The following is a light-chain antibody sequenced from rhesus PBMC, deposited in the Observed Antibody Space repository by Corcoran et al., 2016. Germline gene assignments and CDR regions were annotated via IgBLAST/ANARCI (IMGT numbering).Light chain of an antibody. CDR3: QQYNHFPFT. Sequence: DVQMTQSPSSLSASVGDRVTITRRASQDIKIYLSWFQQKPGKAPKPLIYYATPLKTWVSSRFSGRRSGTDYILTISCLQPEDIATDFCQQYNHFPFTFGPGTKLEIK. V-gene: IGKV1-66*01. CDR1: QDIKIY. J-gene: IGKJ3*01. CDR2: YAT.